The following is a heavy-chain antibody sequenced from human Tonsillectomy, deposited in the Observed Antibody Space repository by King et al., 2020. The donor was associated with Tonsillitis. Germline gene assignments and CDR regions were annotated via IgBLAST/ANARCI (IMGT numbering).Heavy chain of an antibody. J-gene: IGHJ6*02. V-gene: IGHV5-51*01. CDR1: GYIFTNHW. CDR3: ASRPSGMDV. D-gene: IGHD6-6*01. Sequence: QLVQSGAEMKKPGESLKISCKASGYIFTNHWIGWVRQMSGKGLEWMGIIYPGDSDIRYSPSFQGQVTISADKSINTAYLQWSSLKASDTAMYYCASRPSGMDVWGQGTTVTVSS. CDR2: IYPGDSDI.